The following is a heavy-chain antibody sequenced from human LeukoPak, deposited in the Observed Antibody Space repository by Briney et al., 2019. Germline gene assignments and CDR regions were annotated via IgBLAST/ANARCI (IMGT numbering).Heavy chain of an antibody. CDR2: ISGSGGST. J-gene: IGHJ4*02. V-gene: IGHV3-23*01. Sequence: PGGSLRLSCAASGFPFSSYTMSWVRQAPGKGLEWVSAISGSGGSTYYADSVKGRFTISRDNSKNTLYLQMNSLRAEDTAVYYCARGTNYYYDSSGYYYDWGQGTLVTVSS. CDR1: GFPFSSYT. D-gene: IGHD3-22*01. CDR3: ARGTNYYYDSSGYYYD.